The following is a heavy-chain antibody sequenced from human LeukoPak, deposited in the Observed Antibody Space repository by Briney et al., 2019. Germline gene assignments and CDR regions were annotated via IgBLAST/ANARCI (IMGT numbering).Heavy chain of an antibody. CDR1: GYTFTSYY. CDR2: INPSGGST. J-gene: IGHJ4*02. V-gene: IGHV1-46*01. D-gene: IGHD4-23*01. CDR3: ARALSGGNARADDY. Sequence: ASVKVSCKASGYTFTSYYMHWVRQAPGQGLEWMGIINPSGGSTSYAQKFQGRVTMTRDMSTSTVYMELRSLRSDDTAVYYCARALSGGNARADDYWGQGTLVTVSS.